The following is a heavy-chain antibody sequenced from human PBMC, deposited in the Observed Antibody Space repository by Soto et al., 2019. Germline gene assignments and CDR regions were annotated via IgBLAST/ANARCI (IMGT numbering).Heavy chain of an antibody. D-gene: IGHD6-19*01. Sequence: GGSLRLSCAASGFTFSSYWMHWVRQVPGKGLVWVSRINSDGSDISYADSVKGRFTISRDNAKNTLCLQMNSLRAEDTAVYYCARENPRTYSSGNAFDIWGQGTMVTVSS. J-gene: IGHJ3*02. CDR3: ARENPRTYSSGNAFDI. CDR1: GFTFSSYW. V-gene: IGHV3-74*01. CDR2: INSDGSDI.